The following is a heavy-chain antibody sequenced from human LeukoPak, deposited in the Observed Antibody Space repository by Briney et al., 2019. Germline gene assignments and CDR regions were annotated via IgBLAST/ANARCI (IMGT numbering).Heavy chain of an antibody. V-gene: IGHV4-39*01. CDR3: ARQGNTTSLFDC. J-gene: IGHJ4*02. Sequence: SETLSLTCTVSGGSISSSSYYWGWIRQPPGKGLEWIGSIYYSGSTYYNPSLKSRVTISVDTSKNQFSLKLTSVTAADTAVYYCARQGNTTSLFDCWGQGTLVTVSS. CDR2: IYYSGST. CDR1: GGSISSSSYY. D-gene: IGHD1-14*01.